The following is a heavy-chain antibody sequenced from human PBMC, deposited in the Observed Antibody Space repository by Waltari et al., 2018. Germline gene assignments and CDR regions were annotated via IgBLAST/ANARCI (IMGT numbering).Heavy chain of an antibody. Sequence: QVRLQESGPGLVKPSETLSLTCAVSGSINHDDWSWIRQPPGKGLEWIGYIYYDGSTNYNPSLKSRVTISIDVSRNHFSLRLSSVTAADTAVYYCATDNRPASAGLWGQGTLVTVSS. CDR2: IYYDGST. CDR1: GSINHDD. V-gene: IGHV4-59*01. D-gene: IGHD6-13*01. CDR3: ATDNRPASAGL. J-gene: IGHJ4*02.